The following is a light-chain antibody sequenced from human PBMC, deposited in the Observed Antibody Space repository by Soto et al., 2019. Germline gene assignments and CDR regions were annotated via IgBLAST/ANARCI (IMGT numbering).Light chain of an antibody. CDR2: DTA. CDR3: QQRTTWPALS. V-gene: IGKV3-11*01. Sequence: EIVLTQSPGTLYLSPGERATLSCRASQSIVTYLAWYQQKPGQAPSLLIYDTATRATGIPARFSGSGSGTDFTLTISSLEPEDFAVYYCQQRTTWPALSFGGGSRVEL. CDR1: QSIVTY. J-gene: IGKJ4*01.